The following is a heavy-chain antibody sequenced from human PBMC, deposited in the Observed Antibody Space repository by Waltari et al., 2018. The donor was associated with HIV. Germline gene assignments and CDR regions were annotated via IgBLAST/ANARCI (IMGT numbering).Heavy chain of an antibody. Sequence: QVQLVQSGADVKKTGSSVTVSCKASGYTFTSYIMHWVRQAPGQGLEWMGIINPSGGSTTYAQKFQCRVTLTRHTGSSAVYMELSRLRSEDTAVYYFARWDIITGTTNLDHWGQGTRGTVSS. D-gene: IGHD1-20*01. CDR2: INPSGGST. CDR3: ARWDIITGTTNLDH. V-gene: IGHV1-46*01. CDR1: GYTFTSYI. J-gene: IGHJ4*02.